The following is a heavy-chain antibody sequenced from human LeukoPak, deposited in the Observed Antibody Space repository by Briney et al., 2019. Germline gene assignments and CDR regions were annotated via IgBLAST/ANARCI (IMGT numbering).Heavy chain of an antibody. CDR2: IRYDGSNK. J-gene: IGHJ4*02. CDR1: GFTFSSYG. V-gene: IGHV3-30*02. D-gene: IGHD3-10*01. CDR3: ASAYGSGSPVTY. Sequence: PGGSLRLSCAASGFTFSSYGMHWVRQAPGKGLEWVAFIRYDGSNKYYADSVKGRFTISRDNAKNSLYLQMNSLRAEDTAVYYCASAYGSGSPVTYWGQGTLVTVSS.